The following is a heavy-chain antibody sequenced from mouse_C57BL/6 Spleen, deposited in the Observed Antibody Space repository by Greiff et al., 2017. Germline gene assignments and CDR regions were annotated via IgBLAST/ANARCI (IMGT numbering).Heavy chain of an antibody. CDR2: IYPRSGNT. Sequence: VQLQQSGAELARPGASVKLSCKASGYTFTSYGISWVKQRTGQGLEWIGEIYPRSGNTYYNEKFKGKATLTADKSSSTAYMELRSLTSEDSAVYFCAPYGSSYGYFDVWGTGTTVTVSS. CDR3: APYGSSYGYFDV. CDR1: GYTFTSYG. D-gene: IGHD1-1*01. J-gene: IGHJ1*03. V-gene: IGHV1-81*01.